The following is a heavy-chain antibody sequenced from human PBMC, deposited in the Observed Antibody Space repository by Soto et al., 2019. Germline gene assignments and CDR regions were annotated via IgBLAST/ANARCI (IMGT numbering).Heavy chain of an antibody. V-gene: IGHV3-30*18. CDR2: ISYDGSNK. Sequence: GGSLRLSCAASGFTFSSYGMHWVRQAPGKGLEWVAVISYDGSNKYYADSVKGRFTISRDNSKNTLYLQMNSLRAEDTAVYYCAKDLYGYYGSGSSSPGYYYGMDVWGQGTTVTVSS. CDR1: GFTFSSYG. D-gene: IGHD3-10*01. J-gene: IGHJ6*02. CDR3: AKDLYGYYGSGSSSPGYYYGMDV.